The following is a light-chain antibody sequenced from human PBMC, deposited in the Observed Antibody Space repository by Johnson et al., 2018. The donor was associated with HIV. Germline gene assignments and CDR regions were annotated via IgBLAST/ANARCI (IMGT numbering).Light chain of an antibody. CDR1: SSNIGNNY. J-gene: IGLJ1*01. CDR2: DNN. CDR3: GIWDSRLSSYV. Sequence: QSVLTQPPSVSAAPGQKVTISCSGSSSNIGNNYVSWYQQLPGTAPKLLIYDNNKRPSGIPDRFSGSKSGTSATLGITGLQNGDEADYYCGIWDSRLSSYVYGTGTKVTV. V-gene: IGLV1-51*01.